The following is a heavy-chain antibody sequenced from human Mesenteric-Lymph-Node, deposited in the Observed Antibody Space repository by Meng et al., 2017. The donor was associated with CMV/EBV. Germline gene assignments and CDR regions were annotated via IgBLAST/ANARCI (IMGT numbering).Heavy chain of an antibody. J-gene: IGHJ6*02. V-gene: IGHV3-74*01. Sequence: GESLKISCAASGFTFSTYWMHWIRQAPGKGLVWVARITNDGSGTSYADSVKGRFTISRDNAKNSLYLQMNSLSADDTAVYYCARENTIFGVGYGMDVWGQGTTVTVSS. D-gene: IGHD3-3*01. CDR1: GFTFSTYW. CDR3: ARENTIFGVGYGMDV. CDR2: ITNDGSGT.